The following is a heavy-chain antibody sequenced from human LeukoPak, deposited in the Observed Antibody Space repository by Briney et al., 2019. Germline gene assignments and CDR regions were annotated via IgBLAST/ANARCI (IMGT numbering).Heavy chain of an antibody. V-gene: IGHV3-9*01. J-gene: IGHJ4*02. Sequence: GGSLRLSCAASGFTFDDYAMHWVRQAPGKGLEWVSGISWNSGSIGYADSVKGRFTISRDNAKNSLYLQMNSLRAEDTALYYCAKDHQPSGAKGDPVFDYWGQGTLVTVSS. CDR1: GFTFDDYA. D-gene: IGHD1-26*01. CDR2: ISWNSGSI. CDR3: AKDHQPSGAKGDPVFDY.